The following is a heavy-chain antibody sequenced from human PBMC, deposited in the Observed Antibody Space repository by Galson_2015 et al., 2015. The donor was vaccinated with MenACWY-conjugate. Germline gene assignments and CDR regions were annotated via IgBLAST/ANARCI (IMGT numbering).Heavy chain of an antibody. CDR3: ARQARKTTVVPPDFDS. J-gene: IGHJ4*02. V-gene: IGHV4-59*08. CDR2: ISDSGIT. D-gene: IGHD4-23*01. CDR1: GGSMRSYY. Sequence: LSLTCTVSGGSMRSYYRSWIRQPPGKGLDWIGFISDSGITNYNPSLKSRVTISLVTSKNQFSLKLSSVTATDTAVYFCARQARKTTVVPPDFDSWGQGTLVTVSP.